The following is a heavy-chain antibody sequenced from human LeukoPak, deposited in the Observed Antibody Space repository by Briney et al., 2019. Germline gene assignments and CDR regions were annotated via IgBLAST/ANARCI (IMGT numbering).Heavy chain of an antibody. Sequence: PGGSLRLSCAASGFTFNSYWMSWVRQAPGKGLEWVANIKQDGSEKYYVDSVKGRVTISRDNAKNSLYLQMNSLRAEDTAVFYCARSQWLRFDAFDIWGQGTMVTVSS. CDR2: IKQDGSEK. J-gene: IGHJ3*02. CDR1: GFTFNSYW. CDR3: ARSQWLRFDAFDI. V-gene: IGHV3-7*04. D-gene: IGHD5-12*01.